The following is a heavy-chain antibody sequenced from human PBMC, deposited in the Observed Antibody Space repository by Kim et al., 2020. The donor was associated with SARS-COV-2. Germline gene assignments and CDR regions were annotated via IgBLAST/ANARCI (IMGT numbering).Heavy chain of an antibody. D-gene: IGHD6-19*01. CDR3: ARAGSGWPYYFDH. J-gene: IGHJ4*02. Sequence: YAQCVTGRFVFSLDTAVSTAYLQISSLKAEDTAVYYCARAGSGWPYYFDHWGQGTLVTVSS. V-gene: IGHV7-4-1*02.